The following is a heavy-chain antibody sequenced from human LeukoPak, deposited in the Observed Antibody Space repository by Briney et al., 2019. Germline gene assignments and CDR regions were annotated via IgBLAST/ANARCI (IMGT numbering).Heavy chain of an antibody. CDR1: GFIFDAHD. V-gene: IGHV3-30*02. Sequence: PGGSLRLSCGASGFIFDAHDMHWVRQAPGKGLEWVSYIQYDGSNQQYADSVKGRFSISRDSSKNILHLQMNSLRAEDTAVYYCAKDRCSNGVGCYYYYMDVWGKGTTVTISS. CDR3: AKDRCSNGVGCYYYYMDV. CDR2: IQYDGSNQ. J-gene: IGHJ6*03. D-gene: IGHD2-8*01.